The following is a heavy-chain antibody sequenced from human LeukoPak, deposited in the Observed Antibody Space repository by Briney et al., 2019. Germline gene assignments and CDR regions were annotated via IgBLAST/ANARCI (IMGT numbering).Heavy chain of an antibody. CDR2: IRYDGSNK. V-gene: IGHV3-30*02. J-gene: IGHJ3*02. CDR3: AKDQAVRTPGAFDI. CDR1: GFTFSSYG. D-gene: IGHD2-2*01. Sequence: GGSLRLSCAASGFTFSSYGMHWVRQAPGKGLEWVAFIRYDGSNKYYADSVKGRFTISRDNSKNTLYLQMNSLRAEDTAVYYCAKDQAVRTPGAFDIWGQGTMVTVSS.